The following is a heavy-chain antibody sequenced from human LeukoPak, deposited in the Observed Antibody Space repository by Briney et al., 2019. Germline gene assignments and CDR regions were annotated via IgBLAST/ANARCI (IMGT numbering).Heavy chain of an antibody. CDR3: ATAAAIFGVVMPDY. J-gene: IGHJ4*02. D-gene: IGHD3-3*01. CDR1: GYTFTSYG. CDR2: ISAYNGNT. V-gene: IGHV1-18*01. Sequence: GASVKVSCKASGYTFTSYGISWVRQAPGQGLEWMGWISAYNGNTNYAQKLQGRVTMTTDTSTSTAYMELRSLRSDATAVYYCATAAAIFGVVMPDYWGQGTLVTVSS.